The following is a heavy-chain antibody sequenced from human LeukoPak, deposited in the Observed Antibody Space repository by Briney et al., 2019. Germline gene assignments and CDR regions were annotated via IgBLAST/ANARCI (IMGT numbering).Heavy chain of an antibody. D-gene: IGHD6-19*01. CDR3: ARGVRSGWYPGY. CDR1: VGSFSGDY. Sequence: SETLSLTCAVYVGSFSGDYCSWIRLPPAPGREWIGDINHSGSTTYNPSLKSRVTISVDTSKNQFSLRLSSVTAADTAVYYCARGVRSGWYPGYWGQGTLVTVSS. CDR2: INHSGST. J-gene: IGHJ4*02. V-gene: IGHV4-34*01.